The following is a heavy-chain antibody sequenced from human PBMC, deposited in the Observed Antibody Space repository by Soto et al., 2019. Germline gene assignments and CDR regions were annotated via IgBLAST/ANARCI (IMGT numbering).Heavy chain of an antibody. CDR2: INPNSGGT. Sequence: ASVKVSCKASGYTFTGYYMHWVRQAPGQGLEWMGWINPNSGGTNYAQKFQGWVTMTRDTSISTAYMELSRLRSDDTAVYYCARASNTGDPGAFDIWGQWTMVTVSS. CDR3: ARASNTGDPGAFDI. J-gene: IGHJ3*02. D-gene: IGHD7-27*01. V-gene: IGHV1-2*04. CDR1: GYTFTGYY.